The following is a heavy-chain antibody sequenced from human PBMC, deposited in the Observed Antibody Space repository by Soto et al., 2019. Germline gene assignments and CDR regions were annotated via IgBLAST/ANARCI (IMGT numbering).Heavy chain of an antibody. CDR2: ISFDVSNK. CDR3: ERGAAGDWFAP. V-gene: IGHV3-30-3*01. Sequence: PGGSLRLSCAVSGFTFSSYAMHWVRQAPGKGLEWVASISFDVSNKYYADSVKGRFTISRDISKNTLYLQMNSLRVEDTAVYHCERGAAGDWFAPWGQGTLVTVSS. D-gene: IGHD3-10*01. CDR1: GFTFSSYA. J-gene: IGHJ5*02.